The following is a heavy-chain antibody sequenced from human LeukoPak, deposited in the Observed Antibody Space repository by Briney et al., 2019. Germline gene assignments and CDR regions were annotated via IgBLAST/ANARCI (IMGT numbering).Heavy chain of an antibody. V-gene: IGHV3-66*01. J-gene: IGHJ4*02. CDR3: ARDPGPPYYDSSGYSDY. CDR2: IYSGGST. Sequence: PGGSLRLSCAASGFTVSSNYMRWVRQAPGKGVEWVSVIYSGGSTYYADPVKARFTISRDNSKNTLYLQMNSLTAEDTAVYYCARDPGPPYYDSSGYSDYWGQGTLVTVSS. D-gene: IGHD3-22*01. CDR1: GFTVSSNY.